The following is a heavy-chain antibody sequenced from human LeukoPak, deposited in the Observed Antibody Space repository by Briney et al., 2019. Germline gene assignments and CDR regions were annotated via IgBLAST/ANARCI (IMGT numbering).Heavy chain of an antibody. CDR2: ISSSSSTI. Sequence: GGSLRLSCAASGFTFSSYSMNWVRQAPGEGLEWVSYISSSSSTIYYADSVKGRFTISRDNAKNSLYLQMNSLRAEDTAVYYCARDRGAFVVVMDYYFDYRGQGTLVTVSS. D-gene: IGHD2-2*01. J-gene: IGHJ4*02. V-gene: IGHV3-48*01. CDR1: GFTFSSYS. CDR3: ARDRGAFVVVMDYYFDY.